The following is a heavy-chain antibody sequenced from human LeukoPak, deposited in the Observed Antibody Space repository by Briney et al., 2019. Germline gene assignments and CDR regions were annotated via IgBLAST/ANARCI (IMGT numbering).Heavy chain of an antibody. CDR3: AREGLGYCSSTSCSLYWYFDL. V-gene: IGHV4-61*02. CDR2: IYTSGST. J-gene: IGHJ2*01. Sequence: SETLSLTCIVSGDSISSTSYYWSWIRQPAGKGLEWIGRIYTSGSTNYNPSLKSRVTISVDTSKNQFSLKLSSVTAADTAVYYCAREGLGYCSSTSCSLYWYFDLWGRGTLVTVSS. D-gene: IGHD2-2*01. CDR1: GDSISSTSYY.